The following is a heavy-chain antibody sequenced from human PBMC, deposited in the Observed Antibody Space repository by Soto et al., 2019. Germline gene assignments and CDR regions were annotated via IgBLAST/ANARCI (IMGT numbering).Heavy chain of an antibody. Sequence: SETLSITCTVSGGSISSSSYYWGWIRQPPGKGLEWIGSIYYSGSTYYNPSLKGRVTISVDTSKNQFSLKLSSVTAADTAVYYCASHRGGGSYYLIHDYWGQGTLVTVSS. CDR2: IYYSGST. J-gene: IGHJ4*02. D-gene: IGHD1-26*01. CDR1: GGSISSSSYY. CDR3: ASHRGGGSYYLIHDY. V-gene: IGHV4-39*01.